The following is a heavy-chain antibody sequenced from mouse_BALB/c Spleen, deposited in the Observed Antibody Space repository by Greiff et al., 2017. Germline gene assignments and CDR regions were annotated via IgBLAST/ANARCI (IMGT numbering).Heavy chain of an antibody. CDR1: GYTFTSYW. J-gene: IGHJ4*01. CDR2: INPSNGRT. Sequence: QVQLQQPGAELVKPGASVMLSCKASGYTFTSYWMHWVKQRPGQGLEWIGEINPSNGRTNYNEKFKSKATLTVDKSSSTAYMQLSSLTSEDSAVYYCTRTNWDRAMDYWGQGTSVTVSS. V-gene: IGHV1S81*02. CDR3: TRTNWDRAMDY. D-gene: IGHD4-1*01.